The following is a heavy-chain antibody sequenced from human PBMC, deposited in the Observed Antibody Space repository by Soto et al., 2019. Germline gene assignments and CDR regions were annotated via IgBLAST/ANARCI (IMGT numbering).Heavy chain of an antibody. J-gene: IGHJ4*02. Sequence: QVQLVESGGGVVQPGRSLRLSCAASGFTFSSYGMHWVRQAPGKGLEWVAVISYDGSNKYYADSVKGRFTISRDNSKNTLYLQMNSLRAEDTAVYYCAKDWGGKYYGSGEANQPDYLGQGTLVTVSS. V-gene: IGHV3-30*18. CDR2: ISYDGSNK. CDR3: AKDWGGKYYGSGEANQPDY. D-gene: IGHD3-10*01. CDR1: GFTFSSYG.